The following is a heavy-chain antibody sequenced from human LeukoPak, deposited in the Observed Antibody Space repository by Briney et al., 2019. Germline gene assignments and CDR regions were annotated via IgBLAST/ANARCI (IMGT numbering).Heavy chain of an antibody. CDR1: GGSISSYY. CDR2: INHSGST. J-gene: IGHJ4*02. CDR3: ARLLDY. V-gene: IGHV4-34*01. Sequence: PSETLSLTCTVSGGSISSYYWSWIRQPPGKGLEWIGEINHSGSTNYNPSLKSRVTISVDTSKNQFSLKLSSVTAADTAVYYCARLLDYWGQGTLVTVSS. D-gene: IGHD3-10*01.